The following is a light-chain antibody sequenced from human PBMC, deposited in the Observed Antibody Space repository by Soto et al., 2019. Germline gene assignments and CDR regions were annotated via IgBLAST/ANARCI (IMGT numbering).Light chain of an antibody. V-gene: IGKV1-5*01. Sequence: HITQSRSTLSASVGDRVTITCRATQNIYGWLAWYQQKSGKAPKLLIYDASSLESGVPSRFSGSGFGTEFTVTISSLQPDDFATYYCQQYNSYPWTFGQGTKVDIK. CDR2: DAS. CDR1: QNIYGW. J-gene: IGKJ1*01. CDR3: QQYNSYPWT.